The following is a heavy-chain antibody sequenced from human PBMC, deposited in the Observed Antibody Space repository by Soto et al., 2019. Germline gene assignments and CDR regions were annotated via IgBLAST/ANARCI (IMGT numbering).Heavy chain of an antibody. J-gene: IGHJ4*02. Sequence: DVQLLESGGGLVQPGGSLRLSCAASGFTFSSSVMHWIRQAPGKGLEWVSGISGNNEYIKYADSVKGRFTISRDNFKSTLFLQMNSLRVEDTAVYYCATGRYCSSAACLAAEWGQGTLITVSS. V-gene: IGHV3-23*01. CDR2: ISGNNEYI. D-gene: IGHD2-2*01. CDR1: GFTFSSSV. CDR3: ATGRYCSSAACLAAE.